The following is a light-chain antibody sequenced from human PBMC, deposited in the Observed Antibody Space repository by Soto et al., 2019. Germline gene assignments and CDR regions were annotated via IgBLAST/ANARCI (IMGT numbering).Light chain of an antibody. CDR1: QSISSN. V-gene: IGKV3-15*01. CDR2: GAS. Sequence: ETVMTQSPATLSVSAGERATLSCRASQSISSNLAWYQQKPGQAPRLLIYGASTRATGIPARFSGSGSGTEFTLTISSLQSEDSAVYYCQQYDNWPPWTFGQGTKVEI. CDR3: QQYDNWPPWT. J-gene: IGKJ1*01.